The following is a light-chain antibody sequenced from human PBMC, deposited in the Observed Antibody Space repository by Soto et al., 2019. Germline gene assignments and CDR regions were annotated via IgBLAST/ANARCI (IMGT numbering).Light chain of an antibody. V-gene: IGKV1-5*03. J-gene: IGKJ4*01. Sequence: DIQQKQSPSTLSASVGDRVTITCRASQSISSWLAWYQQKPGKAPKLLIYKASSLESGVPSRFSGSGSGTEFTLTISSMQPDDFAPYYCQQYNSYPLTFGGGTKVAIK. CDR1: QSISSW. CDR2: KAS. CDR3: QQYNSYPLT.